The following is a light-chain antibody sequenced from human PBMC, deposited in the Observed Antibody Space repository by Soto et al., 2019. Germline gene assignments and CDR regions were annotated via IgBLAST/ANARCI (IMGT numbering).Light chain of an antibody. CDR1: QSVSSN. CDR2: GAS. V-gene: IGKV3-15*01. J-gene: IGKJ1*01. Sequence: VITHSPATLSVSPGERATLSCRSSQSVSSNLAWYQQKPGQAPRLLIYGASTRATGIPARFSGSGSGTDFTLTISSLQSEDLAVYYCQQYNNWPAWTFGQGTKVDIK. CDR3: QQYNNWPAWT.